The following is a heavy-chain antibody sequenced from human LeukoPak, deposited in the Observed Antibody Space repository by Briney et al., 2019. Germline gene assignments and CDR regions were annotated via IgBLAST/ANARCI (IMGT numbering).Heavy chain of an antibody. CDR2: ISSSSSYK. J-gene: IGHJ4*02. V-gene: IGHV3-21*01. CDR1: GFPFSDYS. CDR3: ARSAAGTYY. Sequence: GGSLRLSCAASGFPFSDYSMNWVRRAPGKGLEWVSSISSSSSYKYYTDSVKGRFTISRDNAKNSLYLQMNSLRAEDTAVYYCARSAAGTYYWGQGTLVTVSS. D-gene: IGHD1-1*01.